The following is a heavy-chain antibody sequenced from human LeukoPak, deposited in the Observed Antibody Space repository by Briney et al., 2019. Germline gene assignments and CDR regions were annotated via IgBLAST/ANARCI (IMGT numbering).Heavy chain of an antibody. CDR2: ISYDGSNK. V-gene: IGHV3-30*03. CDR3: AREEIVGATHLFDY. Sequence: PGGSLRLSCAASGFTFSSYGMHWVRQAPGKGLEWVAVISYDGSNKYYADSVKGRFTISRDNSKNTLYLQMNSLRAEDTAVYYCAREEIVGATHLFDYWGQGSLVTVSS. J-gene: IGHJ4*02. D-gene: IGHD1-26*01. CDR1: GFTFSSYG.